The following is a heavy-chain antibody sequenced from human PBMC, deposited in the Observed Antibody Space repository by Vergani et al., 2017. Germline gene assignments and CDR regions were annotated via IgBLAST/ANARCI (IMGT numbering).Heavy chain of an antibody. CDR1: GFTFSACP. V-gene: IGHV3-23*01. D-gene: IGHD3-10*01. J-gene: IGHJ4*02. Sequence: EVQLLQSGGGVIQPGGSVRLSCAASGFTFSACPMTWVRQAPGKGLEWVSAISARYPSTYYADSVKGRFTISRDNSKNMLYLQMNNLRTEDTAIYYCAKQYFVSGNYLFDYWGQGTLVPVSS. CDR3: AKQYFVSGNYLFDY. CDR2: ISARYPST.